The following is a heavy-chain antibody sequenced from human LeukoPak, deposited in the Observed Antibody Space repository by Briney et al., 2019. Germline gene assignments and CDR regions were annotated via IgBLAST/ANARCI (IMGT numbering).Heavy chain of an antibody. CDR2: INPNSGGT. CDR1: GYTFTGYY. J-gene: IGHJ4*02. CDR3: ARGYYYDSSGYPHY. V-gene: IGHV1-2*02. Sequence: ASVKVSCKASGYTFTGYYMHWVRQAPGQGLEWMGWINPNSGGTNDAQKFQGRVTMTRDTSISTAYMELSRLRSDDTAVYYCARGYYYDSSGYPHYWGRGTLVTVSS. D-gene: IGHD3-22*01.